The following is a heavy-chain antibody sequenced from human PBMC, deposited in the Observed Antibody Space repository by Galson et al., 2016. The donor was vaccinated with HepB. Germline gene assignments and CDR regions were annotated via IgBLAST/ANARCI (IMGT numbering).Heavy chain of an antibody. D-gene: IGHD7-27*01. CDR3: ARHVTGDLDD. Sequence: QSGAEVKKPGESLRISCKGSGSSFTTYWITWVRQMPGKGLEWMGRIDPRDSYTNYSPAFQGHVTISADESINTVYLQWRSLKASDTAMYYCARHVTGDLDDWGQGTLVTVSS. CDR1: GSSFTTYW. CDR2: IDPRDSYT. J-gene: IGHJ4*02. V-gene: IGHV5-10-1*01.